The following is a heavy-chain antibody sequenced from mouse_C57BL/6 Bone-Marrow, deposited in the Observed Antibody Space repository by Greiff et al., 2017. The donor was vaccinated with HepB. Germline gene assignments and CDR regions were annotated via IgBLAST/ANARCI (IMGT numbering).Heavy chain of an antibody. D-gene: IGHD1-1*01. CDR1: GYSFTGYY. CDR2: INPSTGGT. J-gene: IGHJ2*01. Sequence: EVQLLESGPELVKPGASVKISCKASGYSFTGYYMNWVKQSPEKSLEWIGEINPSTGGTTYKQKFKAKATLTVDKSSSTAYMQLKSLTAEDSAVYCCAIGSSYTFNYWGQGTTLTVSS. V-gene: IGHV1-42*01. CDR3: AIGSSYTFNY.